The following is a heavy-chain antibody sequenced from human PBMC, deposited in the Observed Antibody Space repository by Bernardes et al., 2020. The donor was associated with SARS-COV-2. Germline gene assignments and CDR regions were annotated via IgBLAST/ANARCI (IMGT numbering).Heavy chain of an antibody. D-gene: IGHD3-9*01. CDR1: GGSFSGYY. V-gene: IGHV4-34*01. CDR2: INHSGST. CDR3: ARFPSLRYSYYFDY. J-gene: IGHJ4*02. Sequence: SETLSLTCAVYGGSFSGYYWSWIRQPPGKGLEWIGEINHSGSTNYNPSLKSRVTISVDTSKNQLSLKLSSVTAADTAVYYCARFPSLRYSYYFDYWGQGTLVTVSS.